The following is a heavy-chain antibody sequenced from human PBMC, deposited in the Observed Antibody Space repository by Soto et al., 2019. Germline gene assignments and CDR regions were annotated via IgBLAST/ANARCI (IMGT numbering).Heavy chain of an antibody. J-gene: IGHJ4*02. Sequence: SGGALRLSCAASGFTFSGKSMHWVRQAPGKGLEWVALISPDGSQIFYADSVRGRFTISRDNSKNTAYLQMNSLRAEDTSLYLCATDIDHPWLLTSRGQGTLVTGSS. V-gene: IGHV3-30-3*01. CDR3: ATDIDHPWLLTS. CDR1: GFTFSGKS. D-gene: IGHD5-12*01. CDR2: ISPDGSQI.